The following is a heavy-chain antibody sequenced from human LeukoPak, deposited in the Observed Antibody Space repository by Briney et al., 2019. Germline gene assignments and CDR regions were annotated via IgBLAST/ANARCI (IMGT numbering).Heavy chain of an antibody. J-gene: IGHJ4*02. CDR1: GVSLSTYS. V-gene: IGHV4-59*01. CDR3: ARDTTVASGMQH. D-gene: IGHD4-23*01. Sequence: PSENLSLSCTVSGVSLSTYSWSWIRQSPGKRLEWIGYIYYGGTTNYNPSLKSRVTISADTAKNQFSLRLRSVTAADTAIYYCARDTTVASGMQHWGQGTLVTVSS. CDR2: IYYGGTT.